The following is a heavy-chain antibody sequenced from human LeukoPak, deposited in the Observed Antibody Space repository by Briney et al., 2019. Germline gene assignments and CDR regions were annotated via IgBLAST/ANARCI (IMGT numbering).Heavy chain of an antibody. D-gene: IGHD3-10*01. CDR3: VKVAKYYYGSETYYFFEH. V-gene: IGHV3-7*01. CDR2: INQDGTEK. Sequence: PGGSLRLSCAASEFTFTTYWMSWVRQLPGKGLEWVANINQDGTEKYYVDSVKGRFTISRDNAKNSLDLQMNSLRVEDTAIYYCVKVAKYYYGSETYYFFEHWGQGTPVTASS. J-gene: IGHJ4*02. CDR1: EFTFTTYW.